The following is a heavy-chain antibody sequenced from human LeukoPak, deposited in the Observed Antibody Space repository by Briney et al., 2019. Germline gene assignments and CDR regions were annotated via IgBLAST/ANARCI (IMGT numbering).Heavy chain of an antibody. Sequence: GGSLRLSCAASGFTFSSYAMSWVRQAPGKGLEWVSAISGSGNSTFYAGSVKGRFTISRDNSKNTLYLQMNSLRAEDTAVYYCAKDKTRVSMLYWGQGTLVTVSS. CDR3: AKDKTRVSMLY. D-gene: IGHD3-10*02. J-gene: IGHJ4*02. CDR2: ISGSGNST. V-gene: IGHV3-23*01. CDR1: GFTFSSYA.